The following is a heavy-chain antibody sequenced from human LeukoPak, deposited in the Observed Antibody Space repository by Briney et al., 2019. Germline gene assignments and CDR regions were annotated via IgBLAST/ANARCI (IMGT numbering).Heavy chain of an antibody. J-gene: IGHJ3*02. V-gene: IGHV4-59*08. CDR1: GGSISSYY. CDR2: IYYSGST. Sequence: SETLSLTCTVSGGSISSYYWSWIRQSPGKGLEWIGYIYYSGSTSYNPSLKSRVTILVDTSKNQFSLKLSSVTAADTAVYYCARHERDASLDHAFDIWGQGTMVTVSS. CDR3: ARHERDASLDHAFDI. D-gene: IGHD5-24*01.